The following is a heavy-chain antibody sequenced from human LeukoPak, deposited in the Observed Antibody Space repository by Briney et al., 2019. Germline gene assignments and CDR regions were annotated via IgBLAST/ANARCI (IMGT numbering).Heavy chain of an antibody. CDR3: ARDLRDWNL. J-gene: IGHJ4*02. V-gene: IGHV1-2*02. D-gene: IGHD1-7*01. CDR2: IHPRDSST. CDR1: GYTFTGYY. Sequence: ASVKVSCKASGYTFTGYYIHWVRQAPGQGPEWMGCIHPRDSSTTYAQRFQGRVTLTSDASINTAFLELTRLTSDDTAIYYCARDLRDWNLWAQGTLVTVSS.